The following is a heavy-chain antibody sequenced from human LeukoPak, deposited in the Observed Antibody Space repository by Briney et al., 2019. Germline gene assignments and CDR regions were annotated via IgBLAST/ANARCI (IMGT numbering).Heavy chain of an antibody. D-gene: IGHD2-15*01. CDR2: IRYDGSNK. CDR3: AKDGYCSGGSCFGDYYMDV. J-gene: IGHJ6*03. V-gene: IGHV3-30*02. CDR1: GFTFSSYG. Sequence: GGSLRLSCAASGFTFSSYGMHWVRQAPGKGLEWVAFIRYDGSNKYYADSVKGRFTISRDNSKNTLYLQMNSLRADDTAVYYCAKDGYCSGGSCFGDYYMDVWGKGTTVTVSS.